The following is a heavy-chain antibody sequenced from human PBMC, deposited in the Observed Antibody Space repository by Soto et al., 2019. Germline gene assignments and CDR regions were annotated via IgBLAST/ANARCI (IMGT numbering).Heavy chain of an antibody. Sequence: PWGSLRLSCAASGFTFSSYSMNWVRHAPGKGLEWVASISSSSSYIYYADSVKGRFTISRDKAKNSLFLQMSSLRAEDTALYYCARHQGPAAGNYGMDVWGRGTTVTVSS. CDR1: GFTFSSYS. CDR2: ISSSSSYI. CDR3: ARHQGPAAGNYGMDV. D-gene: IGHD6-13*01. J-gene: IGHJ6*02. V-gene: IGHV3-21*01.